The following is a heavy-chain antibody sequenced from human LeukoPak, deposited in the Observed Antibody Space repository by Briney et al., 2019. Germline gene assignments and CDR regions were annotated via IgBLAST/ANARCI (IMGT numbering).Heavy chain of an antibody. CDR1: GGSISSYY. CDR2: IYYSGST. D-gene: IGHD3-16*01. CDR3: AITTYLLTLDY. V-gene: IGHV4-59*01. J-gene: IGHJ4*02. Sequence: NPSETLSLTCTVSGGSISSYYWSWIRQPPGKGLEWIGYIYYSGSTNYNPSLKSRVTISVDTSKNQFSLKLSSVTAADTAVYYCAITTYLLTLDYWGQGTLVTVSS.